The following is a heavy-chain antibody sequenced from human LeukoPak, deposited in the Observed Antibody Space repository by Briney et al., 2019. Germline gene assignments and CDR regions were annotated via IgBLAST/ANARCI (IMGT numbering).Heavy chain of an antibody. D-gene: IGHD3-10*01. J-gene: IGHJ3*02. CDR1: GFTFSSYG. V-gene: IGHV3-30*02. CDR3: AKAGARSSGSYYPINAFDI. CDR2: IRYDGSNK. Sequence: GRSLRLSCAAAGFTFSSYGMHSVSQAPGNGLEWVAFIRYDGSNKSYADSVKGRFTISRDNSKNTLYLQMNSLRAADKAVYYWAKAGARSSGSYYPINAFDIWGQGTMVNVSS.